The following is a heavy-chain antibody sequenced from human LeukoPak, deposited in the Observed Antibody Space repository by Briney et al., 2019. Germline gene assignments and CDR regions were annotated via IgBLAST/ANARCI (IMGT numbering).Heavy chain of an antibody. CDR1: GDSISSSSSY. D-gene: IGHD3-22*01. Sequence: SETLSLTCTVSGDSISSSSSYWGWIRQPPGKGLEWIGSIYYSGSTYYNTSLKSRVTISVDTSKNQFSLKLSSVTAADTAVYYCARAGYYYDSSGYLLGGDYMDVWGKGTTVTVSS. J-gene: IGHJ6*03. V-gene: IGHV4-39*07. CDR3: ARAGYYYDSSGYLLGGDYMDV. CDR2: IYYSGST.